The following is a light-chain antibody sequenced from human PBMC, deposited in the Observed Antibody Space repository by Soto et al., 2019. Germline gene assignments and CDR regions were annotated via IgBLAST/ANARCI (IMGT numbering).Light chain of an antibody. CDR1: SSDVGAYNY. Sequence: QSALTQPASVSGSPGQSITISCTGTSSDVGAYNYVSWYQQHPGKAPKLMIYEVRNRPSGVSDRFSGSRSGNTASLTISGLQAEDESDDYCSSYTRSSTWVFGGGTKLTVL. V-gene: IGLV2-14*01. CDR3: SSYTRSSTWV. CDR2: EVR. J-gene: IGLJ3*02.